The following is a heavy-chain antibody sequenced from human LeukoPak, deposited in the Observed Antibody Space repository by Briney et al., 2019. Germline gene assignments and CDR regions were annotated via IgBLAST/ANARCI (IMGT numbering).Heavy chain of an antibody. V-gene: IGHV1-3*01. CDR3: AILWFGEMDV. CDR2: INAGTGNT. CDR1: GYIFTSYT. Sequence: GASVKVSCKASGYIFTSYTMHWVRQAPGQRLEWMGWINAGTGNTKYSQKFQGRVTITRDTSASTAYMELSSLRSEDTAVYYCAILWFGEMDVWSKGTTVTVSS. D-gene: IGHD3-10*01. J-gene: IGHJ6*04.